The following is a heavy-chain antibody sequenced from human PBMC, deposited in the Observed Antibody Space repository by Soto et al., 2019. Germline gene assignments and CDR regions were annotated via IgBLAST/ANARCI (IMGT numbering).Heavy chain of an antibody. Sequence: EVQLVESGGGLVKPGGSLRLSCAASGFPFINAWMTWVRQAPGKGLEWVGRIKSKTDGGAIDYGAPVKNRFTISRDDSKNTLYLQMNSLKTEDTAVFYCTTAGPHRSSLIWFDPWGQGTLVTVSS. CDR1: GFPFINAW. CDR2: IKSKTDGGAI. D-gene: IGHD6-6*01. CDR3: TTAGPHRSSLIWFDP. J-gene: IGHJ5*02. V-gene: IGHV3-15*01.